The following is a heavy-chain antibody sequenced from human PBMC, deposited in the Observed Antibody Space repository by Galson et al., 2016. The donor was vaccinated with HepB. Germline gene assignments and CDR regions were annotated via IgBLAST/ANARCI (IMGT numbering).Heavy chain of an antibody. CDR3: ANTHGYSSGRYDY. CDR2: INHSGFT. J-gene: IGHJ4*02. D-gene: IGHD6-19*01. Sequence: GLEWIGEINHSGFTNYNPSLKSRVTITVDTSKNQFSLCLSSLTAADTAVYYCANTHGYSSGRYDYWGQGTLVTVSS. V-gene: IGHV4-34*01.